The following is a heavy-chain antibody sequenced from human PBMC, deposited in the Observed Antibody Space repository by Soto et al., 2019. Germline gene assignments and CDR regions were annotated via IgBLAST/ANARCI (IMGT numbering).Heavy chain of an antibody. CDR3: AHRVLRTVFGLVTTTAIYFDF. J-gene: IGHJ4*02. CDR1: GFSLTTSGVG. D-gene: IGHD3-3*01. Sequence: QITLNESGPTPVKPRQTLTLTCTFSGFSLTTSGVGVGWIRQSPGKAPEWLALIYWDDDKRYSASLKSRLTITKDTSKHQVVLTMADLDPADTATYYCAHRVLRTVFGLVTTTAIYFDFWGQGTPVAVSS. CDR2: IYWDDDK. V-gene: IGHV2-5*02.